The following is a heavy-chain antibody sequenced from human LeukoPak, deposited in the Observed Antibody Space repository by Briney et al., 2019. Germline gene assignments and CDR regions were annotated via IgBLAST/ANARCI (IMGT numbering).Heavy chain of an antibody. V-gene: IGHV4-59*08. CDR3: ARHGLKLVGASTIYFDN. CDR2: IHSSGST. J-gene: IGHJ4*02. D-gene: IGHD1-26*01. CDR1: GGSISNNY. Sequence: PSETLSLTCSVSGGSISNNYWSWTRQSPEKGLEWIGYIHSSGSTDYNPSFKSRVVVSIDTSKNQFSLKLYSVTAADTAVYYCARHGLKLVGASTIYFDNWGQGTLVTVSS.